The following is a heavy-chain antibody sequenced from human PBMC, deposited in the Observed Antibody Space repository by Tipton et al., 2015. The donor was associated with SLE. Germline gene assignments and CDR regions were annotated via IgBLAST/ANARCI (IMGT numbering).Heavy chain of an antibody. Sequence: TLSLTCTVSVGSISSSSYYWGWIRQPPGKVLEWIGSIYYSGSTYSNPSLKSRVTISVDTSKNQFSLKLSSVTAADTAVYYCARQGPGDYYDSSGYYQGWYFDLWGRGTLVTVSS. CDR1: VGSISSSSYY. J-gene: IGHJ2*01. CDR2: IYYSGST. V-gene: IGHV4-39*01. D-gene: IGHD3-22*01. CDR3: ARQGPGDYYDSSGYYQGWYFDL.